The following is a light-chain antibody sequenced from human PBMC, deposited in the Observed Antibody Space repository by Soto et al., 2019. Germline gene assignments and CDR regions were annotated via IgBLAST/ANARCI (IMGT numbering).Light chain of an antibody. J-gene: IGKJ4*01. V-gene: IGKV3-11*01. CDR2: DAS. CDR3: QHRSSWPPRVT. CDR1: QSLSGN. Sequence: EIVMTQYPDTLSVSQGERATLSCRASQSLSGNLAWYQQKPGQAPRLLIYDASTRATDIPARFSGSGSGTDFTLIVSSLEPEDFAVYYCQHRSSWPPRVTFGGGTSVQIK.